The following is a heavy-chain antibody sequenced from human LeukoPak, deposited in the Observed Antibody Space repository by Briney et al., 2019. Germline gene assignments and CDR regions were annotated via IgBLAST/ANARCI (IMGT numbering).Heavy chain of an antibody. Sequence: SETLSLTCAVYGGSFSGYYWSWIRQPPGKGLEWIGEINHSGSTNYNPSLKSRVTISVDTSKNQFSLKLTSVTAADTAVYYCARDRGTWNDDGFDYWGQGTLVTVSS. J-gene: IGHJ4*02. V-gene: IGHV4-34*01. D-gene: IGHD1-1*01. CDR1: GGSFSGYY. CDR3: ARDRGTWNDDGFDY. CDR2: INHSGST.